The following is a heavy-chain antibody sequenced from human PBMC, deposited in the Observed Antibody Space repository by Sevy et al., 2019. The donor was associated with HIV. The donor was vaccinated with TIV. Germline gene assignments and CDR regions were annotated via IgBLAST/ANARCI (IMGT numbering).Heavy chain of an antibody. Sequence: SETLSLTCAVSGGSISSSNWWSWIRQHPGKGLEWIGYIHYSGSPYYNPSLKSRVTLSVDTSKNQFSLKLTSVTAADTAVYYCAREMEGSGTYGMDVWCQGTTVTVSS. CDR1: GGSISSSNW. D-gene: IGHD3-10*01. CDR3: AREMEGSGTYGMDV. CDR2: IHYSGSP. J-gene: IGHJ6*02. V-gene: IGHV4-31*11.